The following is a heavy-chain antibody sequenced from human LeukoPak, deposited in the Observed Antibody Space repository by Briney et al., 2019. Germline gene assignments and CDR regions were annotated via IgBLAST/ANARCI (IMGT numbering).Heavy chain of an antibody. CDR1: GFTFSSYS. J-gene: IGHJ4*02. CDR2: IYSGGST. D-gene: IGHD6-19*01. V-gene: IGHV3-53*01. CDR3: ASLSPGYSSGLDY. Sequence: GGSLRLSCAASGFTFSSYSMNWVRQAPGKGLEWVSVIYSGGSTYYADSVKGRFTISRDNSKNTLYLQMNSLRAEDTAVYYCASLSPGYSSGLDYWGQGTLVTVSS.